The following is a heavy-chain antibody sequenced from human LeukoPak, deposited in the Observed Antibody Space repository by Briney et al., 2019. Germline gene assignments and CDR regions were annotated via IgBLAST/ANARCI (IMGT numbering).Heavy chain of an antibody. D-gene: IGHD2-2*01. Sequence: SETLSLTCTVSGGSISTYSWSWIRQPAGKRLEWIGRIYASASTNYNPSLKSRVTISLDTSMKKFSLKLNSVTAADTAVYYCASTERCSTTCPLDYWGQGTLVTVSS. CDR2: IYASAST. CDR3: ASTERCSTTCPLDY. CDR1: GGSISTYS. V-gene: IGHV4-4*07. J-gene: IGHJ4*02.